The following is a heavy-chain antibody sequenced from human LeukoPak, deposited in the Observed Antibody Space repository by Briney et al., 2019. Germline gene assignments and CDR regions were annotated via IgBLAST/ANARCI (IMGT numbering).Heavy chain of an antibody. CDR3: VKDLVLPWFGEPDFDY. Sequence: GGSLRLSCSASGFTFSSYAMHWVRQAPGKGLEYVSAISSNGGSTYYADSVKGRFTISRDNSKNTLYLQMSSLRAEDTAVYYCVKDLVLPWFGEPDFDYWGQGTLVTVSS. V-gene: IGHV3-64D*06. D-gene: IGHD3-10*01. J-gene: IGHJ4*02. CDR2: ISSNGGST. CDR1: GFTFSSYA.